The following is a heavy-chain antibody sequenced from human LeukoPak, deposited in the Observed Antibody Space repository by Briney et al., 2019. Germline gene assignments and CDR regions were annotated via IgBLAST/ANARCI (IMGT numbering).Heavy chain of an antibody. CDR2: INPSGGST. D-gene: IGHD3-10*01. CDR1: GYTFTSYY. V-gene: IGHV1-46*01. J-gene: IGHJ2*01. Sequence: ASVKVSCKASGYTFTSYYMHWLRQAPGQALEWMGIINPSGGSTSYAQKFQGRVTMTRDTSTSTVYMELSSLRSEDTAVYYCARDATYYYGSGSYYNYWYFDLWGRGTLVTVSS. CDR3: ARDATYYYGSGSYYNYWYFDL.